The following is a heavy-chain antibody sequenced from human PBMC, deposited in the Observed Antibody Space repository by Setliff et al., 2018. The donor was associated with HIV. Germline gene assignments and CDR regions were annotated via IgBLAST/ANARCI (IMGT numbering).Heavy chain of an antibody. J-gene: IGHJ3*01. V-gene: IGHV4-61*09. CDR3: ARVLDGNHYDAFNL. Sequence: SETLSLTCTVSGGSMNSDSYSWTWLRQPAGKGPELIGHIYVGGSVIYNPSLASRVTISMVPSKNQFSLRLNSVTAADTAVYYCARVLDGNHYDAFNLWGQGTTVTVSS. D-gene: IGHD1-26*01. CDR2: IYVGGSV. CDR1: GGSMNSDSYS.